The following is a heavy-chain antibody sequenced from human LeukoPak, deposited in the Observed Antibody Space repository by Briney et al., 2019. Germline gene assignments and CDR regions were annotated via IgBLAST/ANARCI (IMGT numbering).Heavy chain of an antibody. J-gene: IGHJ5*02. D-gene: IGHD3-10*01. Sequence: SETLSLTCTVSGGSISGYYWSWVRQSPEKGLESIGFIYSTGSTSYNPSLRSRVTISIDTSQNQFYLRLTSVTAADTAVYYCARGYRYGSGSFNWFDPWGQGTLVTVSS. CDR1: GGSISGYY. V-gene: IGHV4-59*01. CDR2: IYSTGST. CDR3: ARGYRYGSGSFNWFDP.